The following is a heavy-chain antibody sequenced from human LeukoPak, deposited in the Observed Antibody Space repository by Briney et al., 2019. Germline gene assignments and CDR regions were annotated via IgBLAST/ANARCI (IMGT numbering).Heavy chain of an antibody. CDR2: IYPGDSDT. CDR3: ARLFGVTAASFDY. V-gene: IGHV5-51*03. J-gene: IGHJ4*02. D-gene: IGHD2-2*01. CDR1: GYSFTSYR. Sequence: GESLKISCKGSGYSFTSYRIGWVRQMPGKGLEWMGMIYPGDSDTRYSPSFQGQVSISDDRSISTAYLQWSSLKASDTAIYYCARLFGVTAASFDYWGQGTLVTVSS.